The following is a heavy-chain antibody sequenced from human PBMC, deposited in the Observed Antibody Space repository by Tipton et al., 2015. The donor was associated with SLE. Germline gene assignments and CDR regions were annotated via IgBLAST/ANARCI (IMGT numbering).Heavy chain of an antibody. V-gene: IGHV4-39*07. CDR3: AREKGLGRYFEGYFDY. CDR1: GGSISSSSYY. D-gene: IGHD3-9*01. J-gene: IGHJ4*02. Sequence: LSLTCTVSGGSISSSSYYWGWIRQPPGKGLEWIGSIYYSGSTYYNPALESRVTIALDTSKNQFSLKLRSVTAADTAFYYCAREKGLGRYFEGYFDYWGRGTQVTVSS. CDR2: IYYSGST.